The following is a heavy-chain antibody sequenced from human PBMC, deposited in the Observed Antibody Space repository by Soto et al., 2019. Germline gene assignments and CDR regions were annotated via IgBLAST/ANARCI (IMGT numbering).Heavy chain of an antibody. D-gene: IGHD2-8*02. CDR3: ARDKITGLFDY. V-gene: IGHV4-4*02. CDR2: IYHSGST. Sequence: PSETLSLTCSVSGVSIDSGYWWGWVRQPPGKGLEWIGEIYHSGSTNYNPSLKSRVTISVDTSKNQFSLKLTSVTAADTAVYYCARDKITGLFDYWGQGTLVTVSS. CDR1: GVSIDSGYW. J-gene: IGHJ4*02.